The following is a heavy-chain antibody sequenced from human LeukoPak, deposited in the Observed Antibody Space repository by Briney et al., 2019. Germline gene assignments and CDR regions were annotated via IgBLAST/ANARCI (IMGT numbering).Heavy chain of an antibody. J-gene: IGHJ3*01. Sequence: SETLSLTCTVSGGSISSGSYYWSWIRQPAGKGLEWIGRIYTSGSTNYNPSLKSRVTISVDTSKNQFSLKLSSVTAADTAVYYCARGHRVTTIVVNTYAFDFWGQGTMVTVSS. CDR3: ARGHRVTTIVVNTYAFDF. D-gene: IGHD3-22*01. CDR1: GGSISSGSYY. CDR2: IYTSGST. V-gene: IGHV4-61*02.